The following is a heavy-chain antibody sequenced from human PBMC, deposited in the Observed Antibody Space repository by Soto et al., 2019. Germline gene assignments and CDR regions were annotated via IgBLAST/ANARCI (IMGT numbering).Heavy chain of an antibody. Sequence: QVPLVQSGAELKKPGASVNISCTASGFTFSDNLINWVRQVPGQGLEWIGWLNPDTGNTRYSETFQGRVTISRHPAASIPYLELSCLENEDTALYFCARDIQSVGPRANDAFDVWGQGTMITVSS. CDR1: GFTFSDNL. V-gene: IGHV1-3*01. D-gene: IGHD5-18*01. J-gene: IGHJ3*01. CDR3: ARDIQSVGPRANDAFDV. CDR2: LNPDTGNT.